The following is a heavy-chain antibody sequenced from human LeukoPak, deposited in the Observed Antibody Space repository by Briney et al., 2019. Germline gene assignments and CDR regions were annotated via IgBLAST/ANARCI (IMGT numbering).Heavy chain of an antibody. Sequence: PGGAPRLSSAPSGVAFRNAWMSWGRPALGERLWWVGGIKRKIEGGTTDYAAAVKGRFTISRDDSKNTLYLQMNSLKTDDRAVYYCTREDFWNFVMWGQGTLVTVSS. V-gene: IGHV3-15*01. J-gene: IGHJ4*02. CDR3: TREDFWNFVM. CDR1: GVAFRNAW. D-gene: IGHD1-7*01. CDR2: IKRKIEGGTT.